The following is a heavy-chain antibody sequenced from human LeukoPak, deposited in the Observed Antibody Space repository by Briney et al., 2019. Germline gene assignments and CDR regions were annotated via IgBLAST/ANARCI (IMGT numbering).Heavy chain of an antibody. J-gene: IGHJ4*02. V-gene: IGHV3-7*04. D-gene: IGHD3-10*01. CDR3: ARGRGTYGLYYFDY. CDR2: IKQDGSEQ. Sequence: GGSLRLSCTASGFTFSTLWMTWVRQAPGKGLEWVANIKQDGSEQYYVDSVKGRFTISRDNAKNSLSLQMNSLRAEDTALYYCARGRGTYGLYYFDYWGQGSLVTVSS. CDR1: GFTFSTLW.